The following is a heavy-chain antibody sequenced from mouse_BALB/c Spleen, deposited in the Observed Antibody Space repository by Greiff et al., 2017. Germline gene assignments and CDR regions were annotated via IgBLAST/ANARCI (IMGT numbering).Heavy chain of an antibody. D-gene: IGHD1-1*01. CDR2: IYPGNSDT. CDR1: GYTFTSYW. J-gene: IGHJ1*01. Sequence: EVQLQQSGTVLARPGASVKMSCKASGYTFTSYWMHWVKQRPGQGLEWIGAIYPGNSDTSYNQKFKGKAKLTAVTSTSTAYMELSSLTNEDSAVYYCTNGYYGSSYWYFDVWGAGTTVTVAS. V-gene: IGHV1-5*01. CDR3: TNGYYGSSYWYFDV.